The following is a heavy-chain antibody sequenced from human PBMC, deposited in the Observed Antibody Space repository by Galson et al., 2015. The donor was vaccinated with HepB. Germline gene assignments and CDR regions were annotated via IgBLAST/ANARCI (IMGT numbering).Heavy chain of an antibody. J-gene: IGHJ5*02. CDR2: ITPILGIA. Sequence: SVKVSCKASGYTFTSYAISWVRQAPGQGLEWMGRITPILGIANYAQKFQGRVTITADKSTSTAYMELSSLRSEDTAVYYCAREPRITMVRGVIQFDPWGQGTLVTVSS. CDR1: GYTFTSYA. V-gene: IGHV1-69*04. CDR3: AREPRITMVRGVIQFDP. D-gene: IGHD3-10*01.